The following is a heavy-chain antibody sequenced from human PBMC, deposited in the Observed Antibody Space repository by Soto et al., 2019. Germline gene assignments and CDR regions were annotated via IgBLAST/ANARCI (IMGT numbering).Heavy chain of an antibody. Sequence: QVQLVESGGGVVQPGRSLRLSCVASGFTFSNYAMHWVRQAPGKGLEWVAIVSYDGDNEYYADSVRGRFFISRDNSRNTLYLQTSSLRHEDTAVYYCAKDGGPADCNSPGCSAEHVDYWGRGTQVTVAS. CDR1: GFTFSNYA. V-gene: IGHV3-30*18. D-gene: IGHD2-2*01. CDR3: AKDGGPADCNSPGCSAEHVDY. J-gene: IGHJ4*02. CDR2: VSYDGDNE.